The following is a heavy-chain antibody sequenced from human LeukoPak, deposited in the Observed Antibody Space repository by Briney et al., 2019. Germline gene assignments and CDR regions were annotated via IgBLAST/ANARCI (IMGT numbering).Heavy chain of an antibody. CDR3: ARDQHSLTDAQSYLYYYYGMGV. CDR1: GFTFSSYS. D-gene: IGHD3-3*02. J-gene: IGHJ6*02. Sequence: GGSLRLSCAASGFTFSSYSMNWVRQAPGKGLEWVSSISSSSSYIYYADSVKGRFTISRDNAKNSLYLQMNSLRAEDTAVYYCARDQHSLTDAQSYLYYYYGMGVWGQGTTVTVSS. V-gene: IGHV3-21*01. CDR2: ISSSSSYI.